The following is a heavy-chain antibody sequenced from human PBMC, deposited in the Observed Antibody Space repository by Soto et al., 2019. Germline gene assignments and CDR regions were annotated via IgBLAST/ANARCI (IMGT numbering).Heavy chain of an antibody. CDR1: GYTFTSYD. CDR2: MNPNSGNT. CDR3: ASVYCSGGSCYGDAFDI. V-gene: IGHV1-8*01. D-gene: IGHD2-15*01. J-gene: IGHJ3*02. Sequence: QVQLVQSGAEVKKPGASVKVSCKASGYTFTSYDINWVRQATGQGLEWMGWMNPNSGNTGYAQKFQGRVTMTRNTSISTAYMELSSLRPEDTALYYCASVYCSGGSCYGDAFDIWGQGTMVTVSS.